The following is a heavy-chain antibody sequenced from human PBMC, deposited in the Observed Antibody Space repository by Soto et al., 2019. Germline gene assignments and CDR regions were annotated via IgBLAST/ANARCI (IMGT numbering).Heavy chain of an antibody. J-gene: IGHJ4*02. CDR2: ISGGGSDS. CDR3: VKEGTGTTSAVFDF. CDR1: GFTFGSYA. D-gene: IGHD1-7*01. V-gene: IGHV3-23*01. Sequence: EVQLLESGGGLVQPGGSLRLSCAASGFTFGSYAMSWVRQAPGKGLEWVLAISGGGSDSYYADSVKGRFTTSRDDSKNTLYLQVNSLRAEDTAVYFCVKEGTGTTSAVFDFWGQGTLVTVSS.